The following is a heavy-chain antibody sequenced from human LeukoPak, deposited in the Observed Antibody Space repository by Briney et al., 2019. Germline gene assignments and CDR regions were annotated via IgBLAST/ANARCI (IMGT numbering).Heavy chain of an antibody. CDR3: ARPLRESGYFYFDY. D-gene: IGHD3-3*01. J-gene: IGHJ4*02. CDR2: IWYDGSHQ. V-gene: IGHV3-33*08. Sequence: GGSLRLSCAASGFTFSSYGMHWVRQAPGKGLEWVAVIWYDGSHQYYADSVKGRFTISRDNSKNTLDLQMNSLRAEDTAVYYCARPLRESGYFYFDYWGQGTLVTVSS. CDR1: GFTFSSYG.